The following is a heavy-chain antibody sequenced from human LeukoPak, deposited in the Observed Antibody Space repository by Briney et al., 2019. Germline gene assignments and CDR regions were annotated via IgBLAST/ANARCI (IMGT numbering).Heavy chain of an antibody. J-gene: IGHJ4*02. Sequence: GRSLRLSCAASGFTFSSYAMHWVRQAPGKGLEWVAVISYDGSNKYYADSVKGRFTISRDNSKNIVFLQMNSLRAEDTAVYSCAKSPGSWAHDYWGQGTLVTVSS. V-gene: IGHV3-30-3*02. CDR2: ISYDGSNK. CDR3: AKSPGSWAHDY. CDR1: GFTFSSYA. D-gene: IGHD3-10*01.